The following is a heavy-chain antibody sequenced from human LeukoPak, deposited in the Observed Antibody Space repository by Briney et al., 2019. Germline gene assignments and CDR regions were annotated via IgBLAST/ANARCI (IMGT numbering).Heavy chain of an antibody. V-gene: IGHV1-8*03. J-gene: IGHJ3*02. Sequence: ASVNVSFKASGYTFTSYDINWVRQATGQGHEWMGLMNPNSGSTGYAQKFQGRVTITRNTSISTAYMELSRLRSEDTAVYYCARVSGWPHDAFDIWGQGTMVTASS. CDR3: ARVSGWPHDAFDI. CDR2: MNPNSGST. D-gene: IGHD2-15*01. CDR1: GYTFTSYD.